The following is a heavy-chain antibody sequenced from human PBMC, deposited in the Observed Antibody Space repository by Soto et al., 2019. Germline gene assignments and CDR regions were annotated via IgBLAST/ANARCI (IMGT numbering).Heavy chain of an antibody. V-gene: IGHV4-34*01. CDR3: ARGSLPGPKQQLGHWEFDP. J-gene: IGHJ5*02. Sequence: ASETLSLTCAVYGGSFSGYYWSWIRQPPGKGLEWIGEINHSGSTNYNPSLKSRVTISVDTFKNQFSLKLSSVTAADTAVYYCARGSLPGPKQQLGHWEFDPWGQGTLVTVSS. CDR1: GGSFSGYY. D-gene: IGHD6-13*01. CDR2: INHSGST.